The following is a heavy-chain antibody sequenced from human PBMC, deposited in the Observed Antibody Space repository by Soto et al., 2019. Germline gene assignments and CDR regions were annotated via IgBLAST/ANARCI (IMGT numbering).Heavy chain of an antibody. V-gene: IGHV4-34*01. CDR3: ATQAPYSSSPYYYYYLDV. D-gene: IGHD6-6*01. Sequence: QVQLQQWGAGLLKPSETLSLTCAVYGGSFSGYYWSWIRQSPGKGLEWIGEINHTGSTNYNPSLKRRATISVDTSKNQFSLKLNSVTAADTAVYYCATQAPYSSSPYYYYYLDVWGKGTTVTVSS. J-gene: IGHJ6*03. CDR1: GGSFSGYY. CDR2: INHTGST.